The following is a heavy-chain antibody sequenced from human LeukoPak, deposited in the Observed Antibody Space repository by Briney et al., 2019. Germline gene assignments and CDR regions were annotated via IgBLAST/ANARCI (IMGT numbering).Heavy chain of an antibody. CDR2: ISGSGGST. V-gene: IGHV3-23*01. Sequence: GGSLRLSCAASGFTFSSYEMNWVRQAPGKGLEWVSAISGSGGSTYYADSVKGRFTISRDNSKNTLYLQMNSLRAEDTAVYYCAKGGLYYYYGMDVWGQGTTVTVSS. CDR1: GFTFSSYE. CDR3: AKGGLYYYYGMDV. D-gene: IGHD3/OR15-3a*01. J-gene: IGHJ6*02.